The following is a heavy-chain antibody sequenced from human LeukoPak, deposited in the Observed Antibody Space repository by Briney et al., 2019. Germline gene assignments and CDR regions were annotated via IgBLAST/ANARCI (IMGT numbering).Heavy chain of an antibody. CDR3: ARASYYYDSSGAYYFDY. Sequence: PSGTLSLTCAVSGGSISSSNWWSWVRQPPGKGLEWIGEIYHSGSTNYNPSLKSRVTISVDKSKNQFSLKLSSVTAADTAVYYCARASYYYDSSGAYYFDYWGQGTLVTVSS. D-gene: IGHD3-22*01. V-gene: IGHV4-4*02. CDR1: GGSISSSNW. CDR2: IYHSGST. J-gene: IGHJ4*02.